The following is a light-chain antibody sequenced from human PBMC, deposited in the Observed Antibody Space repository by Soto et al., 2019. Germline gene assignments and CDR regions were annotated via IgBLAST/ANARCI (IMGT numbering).Light chain of an antibody. CDR3: QHYGTSQIT. CDR1: QSVSSEF. Sequence: IVVTQSPGTLSLSPVDGATLSCRASQSVSSEFITWYQQKPGQPPRLLIHDTSSRATGIPDRFSGSGAGTDFTLTISRLEPEDFAVYYCQHYGTSQITFGQGTRLEIK. CDR2: DTS. J-gene: IGKJ5*01. V-gene: IGKV3-20*01.